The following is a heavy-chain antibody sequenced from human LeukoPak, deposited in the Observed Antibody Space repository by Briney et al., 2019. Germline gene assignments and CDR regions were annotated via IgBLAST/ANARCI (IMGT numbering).Heavy chain of an antibody. J-gene: IGHJ5*02. CDR1: GGSISSGGYS. V-gene: IGHV4-30-2*01. Sequence: SETLSLTCAVSGGSISSGGYSWSWIRQPPGTGLEWIGYIYHSGSTYYNPSLKSRVTISVDRSKNQFSLKLSSVTAADTAVYYCARETGTTAPKFDPWGQGTLVTVSS. CDR2: IYHSGST. CDR3: ARETGTTAPKFDP. D-gene: IGHD1-7*01.